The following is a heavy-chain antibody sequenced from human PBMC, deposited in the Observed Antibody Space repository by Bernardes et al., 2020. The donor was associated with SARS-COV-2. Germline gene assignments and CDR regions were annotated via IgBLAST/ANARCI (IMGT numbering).Heavy chain of an antibody. J-gene: IGHJ6*02. V-gene: IGHV3-23*01. D-gene: IGHD5-18*01. CDR1: GFTFSSYG. CDR3: AKAAPIYSYGYRYYGMDV. Sequence: GGSLRLSCAASGFTFSSYGMSWVRQAPGKGLEWVSAISGSGGSTYYADSVKGRFTISRDNSKNTLYLQMNSLRAEDTAVYYCAKAAPIYSYGYRYYGMDVWGQGTTVTVSS. CDR2: ISGSGGST.